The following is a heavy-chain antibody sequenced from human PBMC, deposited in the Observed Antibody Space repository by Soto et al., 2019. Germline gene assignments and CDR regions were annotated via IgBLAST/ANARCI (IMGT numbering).Heavy chain of an antibody. D-gene: IGHD5-18*01. Sequence: AVKVSCKASGYTYTKYHIAWVRQADGQGLEWVGWVNTNRGYTAYAQKFVGRVTMTRNTPLRTAYMELSSLTSGDTAVYYWARSYSYGCNDYWGQGTLVTVSS. CDR3: ARSYSYGCNDY. V-gene: IGHV1-8*01. J-gene: IGHJ4*02. CDR1: GYTYTKYH. CDR2: VNTNRGYT.